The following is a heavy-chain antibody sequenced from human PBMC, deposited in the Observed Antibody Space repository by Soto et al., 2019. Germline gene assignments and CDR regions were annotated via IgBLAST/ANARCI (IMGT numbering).Heavy chain of an antibody. D-gene: IGHD3-22*01. J-gene: IGHJ4*02. CDR3: ARSHLYYDSSGYPDY. Sequence: GGSLRLSCAASGFTFSSYAMSWVRQAPGKGLEWVSIIYSGGRTYYADSVKGRFTISRDNSKNTLYLQMNSLRAEDTAVYYCARSHLYYDSSGYPDYWGQGTLVTVSS. CDR1: GFTFSSYA. CDR2: IYSGGRT. V-gene: IGHV3-53*01.